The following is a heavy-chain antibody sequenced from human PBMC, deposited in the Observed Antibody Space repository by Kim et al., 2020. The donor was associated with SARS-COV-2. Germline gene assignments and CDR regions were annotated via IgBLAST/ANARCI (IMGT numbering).Heavy chain of an antibody. CDR1: GYTFTSYG. V-gene: IGHV1-18*01. CDR2: ISAYNGNT. D-gene: IGHD4-17*01. Sequence: ASVKVSCKASGYTFTSYGISWVRQAPGQGLEWMGWISAYNGNTNYAQKLQGRVTMTTDTSTSTAYMELRSLRSDDTAVYYCARAEEEGGDSPTTSDYWGQGTLVTVSS. J-gene: IGHJ4*02. CDR3: ARAEEEGGDSPTTSDY.